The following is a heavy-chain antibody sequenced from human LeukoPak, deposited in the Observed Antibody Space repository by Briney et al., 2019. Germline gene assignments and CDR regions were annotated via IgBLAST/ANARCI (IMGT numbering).Heavy chain of an antibody. CDR1: GGSFSGYY. CDR2: INHSGST. D-gene: IGHD6-13*01. CDR3: ARESQIAAAGFDP. V-gene: IGHV4-34*01. Sequence: SETLSLTCAVYGGSFSGYYWSWIRQPPGKGLEWIGEINHSGSTNYNPSLKSRVTISVDTSKNQFSLKLSSVTAADTAVYYCARESQIAAAGFDPWGQGTLVTVSS. J-gene: IGHJ5*02.